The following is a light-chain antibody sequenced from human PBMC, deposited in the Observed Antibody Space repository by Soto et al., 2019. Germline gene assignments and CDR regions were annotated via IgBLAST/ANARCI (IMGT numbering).Light chain of an antibody. V-gene: IGKV1-39*01. J-gene: IGKJ2*01. Sequence: DIQMTQSPSSLSASVGDSVTISCRASQNINKNLNWYQQKSGKAPSLLIYDSSTFQSGVPSRFSGSGSGTEFTLAITNLQPEDFASYYCQQSLHAPYTFGQGTKLEI. CDR1: QNINKN. CDR2: DSS. CDR3: QQSLHAPYT.